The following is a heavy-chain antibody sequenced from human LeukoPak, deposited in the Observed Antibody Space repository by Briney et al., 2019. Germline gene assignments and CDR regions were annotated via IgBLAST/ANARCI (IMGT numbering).Heavy chain of an antibody. J-gene: IGHJ4*02. V-gene: IGHV1-2*02. CDR3: ARSLYNWNYAGVDFDY. CDR1: GYTFTGYY. Sequence: ASVKVSCKASGYTFTGYYMHWVRQAPGQGLEWMGWINPNSGGTNYAQKFQGRVTMTRDTSISTAYMELSRLRSDDTAVYYCARSLYNWNYAGVDFDYWGQGTLVTVSS. D-gene: IGHD1-7*01. CDR2: INPNSGGT.